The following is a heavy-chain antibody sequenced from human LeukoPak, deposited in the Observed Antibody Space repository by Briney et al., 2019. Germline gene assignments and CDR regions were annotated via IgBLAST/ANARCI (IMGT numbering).Heavy chain of an antibody. CDR1: GFTFSNYA. V-gene: IGHV3-23*01. Sequence: GGSLRLSCAASGFTFSNYALSWVRQVPGKGLEWVSGITGSGGSTYYANSVKGRFTNSRDNSKNTLYLQMDSLRAEDTAVYFCAKDDGGSVTTTDFENWGQGTLVTVSS. D-gene: IGHD4-17*01. J-gene: IGHJ4*02. CDR3: AKDDGGSVTTTDFEN. CDR2: ITGSGGST.